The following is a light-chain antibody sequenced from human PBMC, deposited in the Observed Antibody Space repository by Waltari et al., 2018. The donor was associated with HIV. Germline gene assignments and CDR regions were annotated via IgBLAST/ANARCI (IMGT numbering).Light chain of an antibody. CDR1: SSDVGGYTY. Sequence: QSALTQPASVSGSPGQSITISCTGTSSDVGGYTYVSWYQPHPGKAPKLMIYEVSNRPSGVSNRFSGSKSDNTASLTISGLQAEDEADYYCSSYTSSSTLVFGGGTKLTVL. CDR3: SSYTSSSTLV. J-gene: IGLJ2*01. V-gene: IGLV2-14*01. CDR2: EVS.